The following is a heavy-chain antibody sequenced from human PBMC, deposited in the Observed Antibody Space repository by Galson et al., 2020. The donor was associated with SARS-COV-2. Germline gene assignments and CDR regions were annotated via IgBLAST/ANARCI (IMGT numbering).Heavy chain of an antibody. CDR3: ARQRAATIFGVVIMGSWFDP. CDR2: IYYSGST. J-gene: IGHJ5*02. Sequence: SETLSLTCTVSGGSISSYYWSWIRQPPGKGLEWIGYIYYSGSTNYNPSLKSRVTISVDTSKNQFSLKLSSVTAADTAVYYCARQRAATIFGVVIMGSWFDPWGHGTLVTVSS. CDR1: GGSISSYY. D-gene: IGHD3-3*01. V-gene: IGHV4-59*08.